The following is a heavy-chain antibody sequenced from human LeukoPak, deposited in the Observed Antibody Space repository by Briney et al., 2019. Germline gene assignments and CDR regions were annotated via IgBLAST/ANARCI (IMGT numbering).Heavy chain of an antibody. D-gene: IGHD5-24*01. CDR1: GFTFSSYS. Sequence: AGGSLRLSCAASGFTFSSYSMNWVRQAPGKGLEWVSYISSSSSTIYYADSVKGRFTISRDNAKNSLYLQMNSLRAEDTAVYYCARVPRDGYNYYYYYYMDVWGKGTTVTVSS. J-gene: IGHJ6*03. CDR3: ARVPRDGYNYYYYYYMDV. V-gene: IGHV3-48*01. CDR2: ISSSSSTI.